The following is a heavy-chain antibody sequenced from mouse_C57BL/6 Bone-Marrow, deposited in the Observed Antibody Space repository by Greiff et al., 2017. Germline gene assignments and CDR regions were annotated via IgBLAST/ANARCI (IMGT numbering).Heavy chain of an antibody. CDR2: INPNYGTP. D-gene: IGHD1-1*01. CDR3: AFAVVARSYWYFAV. CDR1: GYSFTDYN. J-gene: IGHJ1*03. Sequence: EVQLQQSGPELVKPGASVKISCKASGYSFTDYNMNWVKQSNGKSLQWIGEINPNYGTPSYNQQFKGKATLTVDQSSSTAHMHLNSLTSEDSAVYYCAFAVVARSYWYFAVWGTGTTDTVP. V-gene: IGHV1-39*01.